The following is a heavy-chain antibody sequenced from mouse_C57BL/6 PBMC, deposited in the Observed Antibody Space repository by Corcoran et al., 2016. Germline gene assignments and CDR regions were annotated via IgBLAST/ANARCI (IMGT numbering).Heavy chain of an antibody. CDR3: ARSGDWFAY. J-gene: IGHJ3*01. V-gene: IGHV1-26*01. CDR1: GYTFTDYY. CDR2: INPNNGVT. D-gene: IGHD3-1*01. Sequence: EVQLQQSGPELVKPGASVKITCTATGYTFTDYYMNWVKQSHGKSLEWMGDINPNNGVTSYNEQFKGKATLTVYKASSTAYMELRSLTSEDSAVYYCARSGDWFAYWGQGTLVTVSA.